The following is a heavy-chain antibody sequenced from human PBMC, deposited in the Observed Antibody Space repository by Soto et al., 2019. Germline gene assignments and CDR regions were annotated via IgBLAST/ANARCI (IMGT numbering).Heavy chain of an antibody. CDR3: TTFNYAAFDI. V-gene: IGHV3-15*01. J-gene: IGHJ3*02. D-gene: IGHD4-4*01. CDR1: GLTLSNAW. Sequence: GGSLRLSCAASGLTLSNAWMSWVRQAPGKGLEWVGRLKSKTDGGTTDYAAPVKGRFTISRDDSKNTLYLQMNSLKTEDTAVYYCTTFNYAAFDIWGQGTMVTVSS. CDR2: LKSKTDGGTT.